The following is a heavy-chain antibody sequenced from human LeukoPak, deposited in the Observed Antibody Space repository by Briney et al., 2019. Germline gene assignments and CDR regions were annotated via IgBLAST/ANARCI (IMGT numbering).Heavy chain of an antibody. CDR1: AGSMSSGGFH. CDR3: ARSRAPAAYRNFDY. V-gene: IGHV4-31*03. J-gene: IGHJ4*02. D-gene: IGHD3-16*02. CDR2: IYLSGST. Sequence: PSQTLSLTCTVSAGSMSSGGFHWSWIRQLPGKGLEWIGYIYLSGSTYYNPSLKSRVTISVDTSKNQFSLNLSSVTAADTAMYYCARSRAPAAYRNFDYWGRGTLVTVSS.